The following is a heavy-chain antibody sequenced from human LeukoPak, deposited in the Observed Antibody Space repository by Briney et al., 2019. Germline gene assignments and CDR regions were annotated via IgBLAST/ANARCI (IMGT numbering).Heavy chain of an antibody. D-gene: IGHD6-19*01. J-gene: IGHJ4*02. CDR1: GFTVSSNY. V-gene: IGHV3-53*01. CDR2: IYSGGST. CDR3: ASLLTYSSGWSGYFDY. Sequence: PGGSLRLSCAASGFTVSSNYMSWVRQAPGKGLEWVSVIYSGGSTYYADSVKGRFTISRDNSKNTLYLQMNSLRAEDTAVYYCASLLTYSSGWSGYFDYWGQGTLVTVSS.